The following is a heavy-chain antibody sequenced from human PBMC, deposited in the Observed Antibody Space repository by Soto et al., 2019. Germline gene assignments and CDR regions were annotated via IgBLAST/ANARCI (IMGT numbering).Heavy chain of an antibody. J-gene: IGHJ5*02. Sequence: EVQLVESGGGLVQPGGSLRLSCAASGFTVSSNYMSWVRQAPGKGLEWVSVIYSGGSTYYADSVKGRFTISRHKSKNTLYLQMNSLRAEDTAVYYCARVGGGYRGYYWTYNWFDPWGQGILVTVSS. D-gene: IGHD5-12*01. V-gene: IGHV3-53*04. CDR3: ARVGGGYRGYYWTYNWFDP. CDR2: IYSGGST. CDR1: GFTVSSNY.